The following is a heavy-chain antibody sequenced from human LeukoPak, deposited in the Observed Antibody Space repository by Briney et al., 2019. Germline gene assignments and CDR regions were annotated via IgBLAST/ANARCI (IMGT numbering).Heavy chain of an antibody. Sequence: ASVKVSCKASGYTFTSYAMHWVRQAPGQRLEWMGWINAGNGNTKYSQKFQGRVTITRDTSASTAYMELSSLRSEDTAVYYCARDRSLGSGSYYSQFDPWGQGTLVTVSS. V-gene: IGHV1-3*01. D-gene: IGHD3-10*01. CDR2: INAGNGNT. CDR1: GYTFTSYA. J-gene: IGHJ5*02. CDR3: ARDRSLGSGSYYSQFDP.